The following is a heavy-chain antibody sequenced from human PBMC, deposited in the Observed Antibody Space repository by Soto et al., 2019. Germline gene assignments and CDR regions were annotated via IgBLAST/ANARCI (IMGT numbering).Heavy chain of an antibody. CDR2: INHSGST. CDR1: GGSFSGYY. J-gene: IGHJ4*02. Sequence: PSETLSLTCAVYGGSFSGYYWSWIRQPPGKGLEWIGEINHSGSTNYNPSLKSRVTISVDTSKNQFSLKLSSVTAVDTAVYYCARHLGEGYFDYWGQGTLVTVSS. V-gene: IGHV4-34*01. CDR3: ARHLGEGYFDY.